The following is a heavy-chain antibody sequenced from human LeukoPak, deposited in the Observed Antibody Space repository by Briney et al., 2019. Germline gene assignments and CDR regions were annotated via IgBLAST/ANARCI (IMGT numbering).Heavy chain of an antibody. V-gene: IGHV1-46*01. D-gene: IGHD6-13*01. CDR2: INSSGGST. CDR3: ARPINSSSWYGGYYYGMDV. Sequence: ASVKVSCKASGYTFTSYYMHWVRQAPGQGLEWMGIINSSGGSTSYAQKFQGRVTMTRDTFTSTVYMELSSLRSEDTAVYYCARPINSSSWYGGYYYGMDVWGQGTTVTVSS. CDR1: GYTFTSYY. J-gene: IGHJ6*02.